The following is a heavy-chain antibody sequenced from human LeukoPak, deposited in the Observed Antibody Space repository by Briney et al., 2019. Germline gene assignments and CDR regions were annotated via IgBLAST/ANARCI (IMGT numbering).Heavy chain of an antibody. D-gene: IGHD6-19*01. V-gene: IGHV4-59*02. J-gene: IGHJ4*02. Sequence: GSLRLSCAASGFTVSNNFMTWVRQAPGKGLEWIGYSFYNGRTNYNPSLKSRVSISVDTSKNQFSLNLISVTAADTAVYYCGSFPPARAGTVDYWGQGILVTVSS. CDR3: GSFPPARAGTVDY. CDR1: GFTVSNNF. CDR2: SFYNGRT.